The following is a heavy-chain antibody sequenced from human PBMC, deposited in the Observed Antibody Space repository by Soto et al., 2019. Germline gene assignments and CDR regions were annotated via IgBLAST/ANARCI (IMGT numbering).Heavy chain of an antibody. D-gene: IGHD4-17*01. CDR1: GFTFSSYG. CDR2: ISYDGSNK. CDR3: AKLYIKVATGNYGDSHFDY. Sequence: QVQLVESGGGVVQPGRSLRLSCAASGFTFSSYGMHWVRQAPGKGLAWVAVISYDGSNKYYADSVKGRFTISRDNSKNTLYLQMNSLRAEDTAVYYCAKLYIKVATGNYGDSHFDYWGQGTLVTVSS. V-gene: IGHV3-30*18. J-gene: IGHJ4*02.